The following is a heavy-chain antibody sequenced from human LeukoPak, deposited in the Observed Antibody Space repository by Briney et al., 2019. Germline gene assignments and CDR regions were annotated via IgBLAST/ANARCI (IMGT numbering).Heavy chain of an antibody. J-gene: IGHJ4*02. D-gene: IGHD6-19*01. CDR2: IYSTGGK. CDR3: AIGSDGWFAFDY. CDR1: EFTVSSNY. Sequence: SGGSLRLSCAASEFTVSSNYMTWVRQAPGKGLEWVSIIYSTGGKYYADSVKGRFTISRDNSKHTLYLQMNSLRAEDTAVYYCAIGSDGWFAFDYWGQGILVTVSS. V-gene: IGHV3-66*01.